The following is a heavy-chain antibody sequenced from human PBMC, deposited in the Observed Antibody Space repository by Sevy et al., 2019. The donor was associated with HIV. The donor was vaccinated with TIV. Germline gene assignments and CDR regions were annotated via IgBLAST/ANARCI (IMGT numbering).Heavy chain of an antibody. Sequence: GGSLRLSCAASKFSVTDNYMSWVRQAPGKGLEWVSTIYSGGSTFYADSVKGRFTISRDNSKNTLYLHMNSLRAEDTAVYYCARDRYYDASGYYYYYYGLDVWGQGTTVTVSS. D-gene: IGHD3-22*01. CDR1: KFSVTDNY. CDR3: ARDRYYDASGYYYYYYGLDV. J-gene: IGHJ6*02. V-gene: IGHV3-66*01. CDR2: IYSGGST.